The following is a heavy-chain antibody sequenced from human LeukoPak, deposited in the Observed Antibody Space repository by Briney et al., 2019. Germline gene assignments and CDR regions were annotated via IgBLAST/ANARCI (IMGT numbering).Heavy chain of an antibody. D-gene: IGHD5-12*01. CDR2: ISGSGGST. J-gene: IGHJ4*02. CDR1: GFTFSSYA. CDR3: AREASRGYSGYGLFDY. V-gene: IGHV3-23*01. Sequence: GGSLRLSCAASGFTFSSYAMSWVRQAPGKGLEWVSAISGSGGSTYYADSVKGRFTISRDNSKNTLYLQMNSLRAEDLGVYYCAREASRGYSGYGLFDYWGQGTLVTVSS.